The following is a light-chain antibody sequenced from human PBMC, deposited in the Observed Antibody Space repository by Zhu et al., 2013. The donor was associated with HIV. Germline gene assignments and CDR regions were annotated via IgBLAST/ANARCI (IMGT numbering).Light chain of an antibody. Sequence: SYELTQPPSVSVSPGQTARITCSGDALPNQFAYWYQQKPGQAPVLVIYKDNERPSGIPERFSGSSSGTTVTLTISGVQAEDEADYYCQSADSSGTYPDRVFGGGTKLTVL. CDR3: QSADSSGTYPDRV. J-gene: IGLJ3*02. CDR1: ALPNQF. V-gene: IGLV3-25*03. CDR2: KDN.